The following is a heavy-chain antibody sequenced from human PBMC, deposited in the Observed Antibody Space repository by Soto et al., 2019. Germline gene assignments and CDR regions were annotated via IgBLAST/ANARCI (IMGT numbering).Heavy chain of an antibody. J-gene: IGHJ5*02. CDR1: GFIFSSYW. D-gene: IGHD1-26*01. CDR2: INTDGGTT. CDR3: VRVGSGSYSWRDP. Sequence: EVQLEESGGDLVQPGGSLRLSCTASGFIFSSYWMHWVRQAPGKGLVWVSRINTDGGTTTYAESVKGRFTISRDNARNTLYLQMCSLRPEDTALYYCVRVGSGSYSWRDPWGQGTLVTVSS. V-gene: IGHV3-74*01.